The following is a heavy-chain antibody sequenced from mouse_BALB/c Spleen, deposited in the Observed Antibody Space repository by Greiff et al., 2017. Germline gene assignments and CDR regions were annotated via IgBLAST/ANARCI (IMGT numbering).Heavy chain of an antibody. D-gene: IGHD2-14*01. CDR1: GFNIKDTY. J-gene: IGHJ3*01. CDR2: IDPANGNT. Sequence: EVKLMESGAELVKPGASVKLSCTASGFNIKDTYMHWVKQRPEQGLEWIGRIDPANGNTKYDPKFQGKATITADTSSNTAYLQLSSLTSEDTAVYYCARGRYGFAYWGQGTLVTVSA. V-gene: IGHV14-3*02. CDR3: ARGRYGFAY.